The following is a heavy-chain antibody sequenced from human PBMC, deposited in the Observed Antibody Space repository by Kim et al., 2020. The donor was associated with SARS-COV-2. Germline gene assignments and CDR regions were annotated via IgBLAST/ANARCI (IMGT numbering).Heavy chain of an antibody. Sequence: ASVKVSCKASGYTFTSYYMHWVRQAPGQGLEWMGIINPSGGSTSYAQKFQGRVTMTRDTSTSTVYMDLSSLRSEDTAVYYCARDITGTWAYYYYYGMDVWGQGTTVIVSS. J-gene: IGHJ6*02. CDR2: INPSGGST. V-gene: IGHV1-46*01. CDR1: GYTFTSYY. D-gene: IGHD1-20*01. CDR3: ARDITGTWAYYYYYGMDV.